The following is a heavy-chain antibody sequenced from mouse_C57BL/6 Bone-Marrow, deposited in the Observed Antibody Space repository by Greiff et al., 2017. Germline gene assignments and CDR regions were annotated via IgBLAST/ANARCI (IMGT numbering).Heavy chain of an antibody. V-gene: IGHV1-7*01. CDR3: ARCPNYDPGSGAMDY. CDR2: INPSSGYT. D-gene: IGHD2-4*01. Sequence: QVHVKPSGAELAKPGASVQLSCKASGYTFTSSWMHWVNQRPGQGLEWIGYINPSSGYTKYNQPFKDKATLTADKSSRTAYMQLSSLTYEDSAVYYFARCPNYDPGSGAMDYWGQGTSVTVSA. J-gene: IGHJ4*01. CDR1: GYTFTSSW.